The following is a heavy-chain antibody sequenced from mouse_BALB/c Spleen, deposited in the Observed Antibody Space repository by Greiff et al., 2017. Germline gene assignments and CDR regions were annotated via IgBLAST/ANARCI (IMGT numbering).Heavy chain of an antibody. V-gene: IGHV5-6-4*01. J-gene: IGHJ4*01. CDR2: ISSGGSYT. D-gene: IGHD2-4*01. CDR3: TRGGGLRDAMDY. CDR1: GFTFSSYT. Sequence: EVMLVESGGGLVKPGGSLKLSCAASGFTFSSYTMSWVRQTPEKRLEWVATISSGGSYTYYPDSVKGRFTISRDNAKNTLYLQMSSLKSEDTAMYYCTRGGGLRDAMDYWGQGTSVTVSS.